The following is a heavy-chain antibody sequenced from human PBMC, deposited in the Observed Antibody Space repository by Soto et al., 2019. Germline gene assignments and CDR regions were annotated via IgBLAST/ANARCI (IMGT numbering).Heavy chain of an antibody. Sequence: GASVKVSCKASGYTFTGYYMHSARQAPGQGLEWMGWINPNSGGTNYAQKVQGWVTMTRDTSISTAYMELSRLRSDDTAVYYCARDNSPHPTRHPDAPNYYMDVWGKGTTVTVSS. CDR1: GYTFTGYY. V-gene: IGHV1-2*04. D-gene: IGHD2-21*01. CDR3: ARDNSPHPTRHPDAPNYYMDV. J-gene: IGHJ6*03. CDR2: INPNSGGT.